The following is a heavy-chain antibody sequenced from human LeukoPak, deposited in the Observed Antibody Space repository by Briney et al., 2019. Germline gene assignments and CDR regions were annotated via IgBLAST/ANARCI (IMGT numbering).Heavy chain of an antibody. J-gene: IGHJ4*02. Sequence: ASVKVSCKASGYIFTSYYMYWVRQAPGQGLEWMGRTNPSGGSTSYAQKFQGRVTITADESTSTAYMELSSLRSEDTAVYYCARYYYDSSGYYLFDYWGQGTLVTVSS. D-gene: IGHD3-22*01. V-gene: IGHV1-46*01. CDR2: TNPSGGST. CDR3: ARYYYDSSGYYLFDY. CDR1: GYIFTSYY.